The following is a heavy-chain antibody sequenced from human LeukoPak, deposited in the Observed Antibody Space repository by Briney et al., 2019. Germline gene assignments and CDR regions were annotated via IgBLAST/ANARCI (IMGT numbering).Heavy chain of an antibody. J-gene: IGHJ4*02. CDR2: ITGSGISA. Sequence: GGSLRLSCEASGFTFSTYAMAWVRQAPGKGLEWVSLITGSGISAYYADSVRGRFSISRDNSKSTVYLQLNSLRAEDTAVYYCAKDLPALEYWGQGTLVTVSS. CDR3: AKDLPALEY. V-gene: IGHV3-23*01. CDR1: GFTFSTYA. D-gene: IGHD2-2*01.